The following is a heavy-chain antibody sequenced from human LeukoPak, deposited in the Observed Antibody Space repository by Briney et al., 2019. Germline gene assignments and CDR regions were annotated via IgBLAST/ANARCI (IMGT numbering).Heavy chain of an antibody. CDR2: MNPNSGNT. J-gene: IGHJ4*02. CDR1: GYTFTSYD. Sequence: ASVKVSCKASGYTFTSYDINWVRQATGQELEWMGWMNPNSGNTGYAQKFQGRVTMTRNTSISTAYMELSSLRSEDTAVYYCARLTADCSGGSCYFYFDYWGQGTLVTVSS. D-gene: IGHD2-15*01. V-gene: IGHV1-8*01. CDR3: ARLTADCSGGSCYFYFDY.